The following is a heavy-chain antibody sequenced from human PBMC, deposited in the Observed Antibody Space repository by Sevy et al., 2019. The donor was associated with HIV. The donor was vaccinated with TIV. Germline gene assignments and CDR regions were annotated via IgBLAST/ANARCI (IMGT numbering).Heavy chain of an antibody. D-gene: IGHD3-22*01. CDR3: ASLPNNYYDISGSSGDDAFDI. V-gene: IGHV3-33*01. CDR2: LWKDRSNK. Sequence: GGSLRLACAAYGFTFSIYGMHWVRRAPGKGLEWVAVLWKDRSNKDYADSVKGRFTISRDNAKNTLYLQMNSLRVEDTAVYYCASLPNNYYDISGSSGDDAFDIWDQGTRVTVSS. J-gene: IGHJ3*02. CDR1: GFTFSIYG.